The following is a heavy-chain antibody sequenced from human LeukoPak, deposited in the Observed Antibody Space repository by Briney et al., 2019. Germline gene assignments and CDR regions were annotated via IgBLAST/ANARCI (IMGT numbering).Heavy chain of an antibody. CDR3: ASGKGYDSSSFDY. J-gene: IGHJ4*02. D-gene: IGHD3-22*01. CDR1: GFAFSSYW. Sequence: GGSLRLSCAASGFAFSSYWMHWVRQAPGKGLVWVSRINSDGSSTSYADSVKGRFTISRDNAKNTLYLQMNSLRAEDTAVYYCASGKGYDSSSFDYWGQGTLVTVSS. V-gene: IGHV3-74*01. CDR2: INSDGSST.